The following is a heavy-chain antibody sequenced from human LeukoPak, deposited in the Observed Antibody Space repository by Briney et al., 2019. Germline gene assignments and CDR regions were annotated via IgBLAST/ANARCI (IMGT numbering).Heavy chain of an antibody. CDR1: GYTFTGYY. Sequence: ASVKVSCKASGYTFTGYYMHWVRQAPGKGLEWMGWINPNSGGTNYAQTFQGRVTMTRDTSISTAYMELSRLRSDDTAVYYCAEVAAALFDYWGQGTLVTVSS. CDR3: AEVAAALFDY. J-gene: IGHJ4*02. V-gene: IGHV1-2*02. CDR2: INPNSGGT. D-gene: IGHD6-13*01.